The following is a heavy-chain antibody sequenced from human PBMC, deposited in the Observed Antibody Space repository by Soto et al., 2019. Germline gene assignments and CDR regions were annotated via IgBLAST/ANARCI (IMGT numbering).Heavy chain of an antibody. Sequence: VASVKVSCKASGYTFTGYYMHWVRQAPGQGLEWMGWINPNSGGTNYAQKFQGWVTMTRDTSISTAYMELSRLRSDDTAVYYCARGRITIFGAAPGGFDPWGQGTLVTVSS. V-gene: IGHV1-2*04. J-gene: IGHJ5*02. D-gene: IGHD3-3*01. CDR3: ARGRITIFGAAPGGFDP. CDR1: GYTFTGYY. CDR2: INPNSGGT.